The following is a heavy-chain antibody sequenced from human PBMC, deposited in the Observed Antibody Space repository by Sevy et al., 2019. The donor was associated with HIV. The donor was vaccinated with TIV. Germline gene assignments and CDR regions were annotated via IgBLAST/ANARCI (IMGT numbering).Heavy chain of an antibody. CDR2: IYYSGST. CDR1: GGSISSSSYY. J-gene: IGHJ3*02. Sequence: SETLSLTCTVSGGSISSSSYYWGWIRQPPGKGLEWIGSIYYSGSTYYNPALKSRVTISVDTSKNQFSLKLSSVTAADTAVYYCARLGAFDIWGQGTMVTVSS. CDR3: ARLGAFDI. V-gene: IGHV4-39*01.